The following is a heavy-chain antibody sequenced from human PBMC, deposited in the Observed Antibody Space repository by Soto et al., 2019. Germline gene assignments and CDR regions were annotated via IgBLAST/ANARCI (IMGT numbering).Heavy chain of an antibody. D-gene: IGHD2-15*01. Sequence: QVQLVESGGGVVQPGRSLRLSCAASGFTFSSYAMHWVRQAPGKGLEWVAVISYDGSNKYYADSVKGRFTISRDNSKNTLYLQMNSLRAEDTAVYYCARGIVQTLRWFDPWGQGTLVTVSS. CDR3: ARGIVQTLRWFDP. J-gene: IGHJ5*02. CDR1: GFTFSSYA. V-gene: IGHV3-30-3*01. CDR2: ISYDGSNK.